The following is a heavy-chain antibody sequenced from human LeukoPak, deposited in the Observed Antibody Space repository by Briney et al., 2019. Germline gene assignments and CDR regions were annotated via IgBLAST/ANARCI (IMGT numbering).Heavy chain of an antibody. Sequence: GGSLRLSCAASGFTFDDYAMHWVRQAPGKGLEWVSGISWNSGSIGYAGSVKGRFTISRDNAKNSLYLQMNSLRAEDMALYYCAKGSSGWYYFDYWGQGTLVTVSS. V-gene: IGHV3-9*03. CDR1: GFTFDDYA. J-gene: IGHJ4*02. CDR2: ISWNSGSI. CDR3: AKGSSGWYYFDY. D-gene: IGHD6-19*01.